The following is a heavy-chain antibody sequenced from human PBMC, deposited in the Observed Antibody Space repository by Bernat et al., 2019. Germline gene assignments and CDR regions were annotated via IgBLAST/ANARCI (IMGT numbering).Heavy chain of an antibody. V-gene: IGHV3-72*01. CDR2: TRDKAKSYTT. CDR1: GVTLSDHY. Sequence: EVQVVESGGGLVQPGGSLRLSCAGSGVTLSDHYMYWIRQAPGKGLEWVGLTRDKAKSYTTEYAASVKGRFTISRDDSGDSLYLQMNSLKSEDTAVYYCARLPTSVVVTADWGQGTLVIVSS. D-gene: IGHD2-21*02. J-gene: IGHJ4*02. CDR3: ARLPTSVVVTAD.